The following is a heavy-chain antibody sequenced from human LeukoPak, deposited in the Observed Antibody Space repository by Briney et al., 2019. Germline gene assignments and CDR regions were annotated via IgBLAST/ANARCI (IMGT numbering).Heavy chain of an antibody. CDR2: INPSGGST. V-gene: IGHV1-46*01. Sequence: ASVKVSCEASGYTFTSYYMHWVRQAPGQGLEWMGIINPSGGSTSYAQKFQGRVTMTRDTSTSTVYMELSSLRSEDTAVYYCARGSYDSSGYYWDWYFDLWGRGTLVTVSS. CDR3: ARGSYDSSGYYWDWYFDL. CDR1: GYTFTSYY. J-gene: IGHJ2*01. D-gene: IGHD3-22*01.